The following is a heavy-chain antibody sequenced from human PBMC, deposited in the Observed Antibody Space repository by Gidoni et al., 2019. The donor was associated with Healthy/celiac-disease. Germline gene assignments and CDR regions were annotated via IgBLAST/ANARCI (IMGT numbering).Heavy chain of an antibody. D-gene: IGHD6-25*01. J-gene: IGHJ3*02. CDR2: INPNSSGT. Sequence: QVQLVQPGAEVKKPGASVKDSCNASGYNFTGYYMHWVRQAPGQGREWMGWINPNSSGTNYAQKFQGWVTMTRDTSISTAYMELSRLRSDDTAVYYCARAVAADDAFDIWGQGTMVTVSS. CDR1: GYNFTGYY. V-gene: IGHV1-2*04. CDR3: ARAVAADDAFDI.